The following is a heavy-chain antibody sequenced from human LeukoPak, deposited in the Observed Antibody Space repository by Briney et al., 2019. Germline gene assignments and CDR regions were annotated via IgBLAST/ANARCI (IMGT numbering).Heavy chain of an antibody. CDR2: ISGSGGST. D-gene: IGHD1/OR15-1a*01. CDR3: AKDGLEQVDY. CDR1: GFTVSSNY. J-gene: IGHJ4*02. V-gene: IGHV3-23*01. Sequence: GGSLRLSCAASGFTVSSNYMSWVRQAPGKGLEWVSAISGSGGSTYYADSVKGRSTISRDNSKNTLYLQMNSLRAEDTAVYYCAKDGLEQVDYWGQGTLVTVSS.